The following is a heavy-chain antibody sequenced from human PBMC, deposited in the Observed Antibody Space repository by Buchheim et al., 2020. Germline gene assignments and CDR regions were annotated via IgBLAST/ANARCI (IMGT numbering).Heavy chain of an antibody. CDR3: ARGVTGYCSSTSCPTYYFDY. J-gene: IGHJ4*02. D-gene: IGHD2-2*01. CDR2: IYHSGST. Sequence: QLQLQESGSGLVKPSQTLSLTCAVSGGSISSGGYSWRWIRQPPGKGLEWIGYIYHSGSTYYNPSLKSRVTISVDRSKNQFSLKLSFVTAADTAVYYCARGVTGYCSSTSCPTYYFDYWGQGT. CDR1: GGSISSGGYS. V-gene: IGHV4-30-2*01.